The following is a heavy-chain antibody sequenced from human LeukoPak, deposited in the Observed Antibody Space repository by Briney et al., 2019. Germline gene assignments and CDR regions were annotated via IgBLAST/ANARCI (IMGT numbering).Heavy chain of an antibody. CDR3: ARELTDCSSTSCYTIGWFDP. J-gene: IGHJ5*02. D-gene: IGHD2-2*02. CDR1: GGTFSSYA. CDR2: IIPIFGTA. Sequence: ASVKVSCKASGGTFSSYAISWVRQAPGQGPEWMGGIIPIFGTANYAQKFQGRVTITADESTSTAYMELSSLRSEDTAVYYCARELTDCSSTSCYTIGWFDPWGQGTLVTVSS. V-gene: IGHV1-69*01.